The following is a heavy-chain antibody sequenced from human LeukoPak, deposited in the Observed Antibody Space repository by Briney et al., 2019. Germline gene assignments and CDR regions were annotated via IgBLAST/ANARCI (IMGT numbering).Heavy chain of an antibody. J-gene: IGHJ6*03. CDR3: AKNRGAGSHYYYHMNV. Sequence: GGPLRLSCAASGFNFSTYAMSWVRQAAGKGLEWVSLISGSGGGTYYADSVKGRFTISRDNSKNTLYLQLNSLRVEDTAVYYCAKNRGAGSHYYYHMNVWGKGTTVTVSS. D-gene: IGHD1-26*01. V-gene: IGHV3-23*01. CDR2: ISGSGGGT. CDR1: GFNFSTYA.